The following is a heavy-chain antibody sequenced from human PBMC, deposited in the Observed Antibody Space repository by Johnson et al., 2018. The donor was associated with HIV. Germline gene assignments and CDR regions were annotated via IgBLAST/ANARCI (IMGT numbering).Heavy chain of an antibody. D-gene: IGHD6-13*01. J-gene: IGHJ3*02. CDR3: ARDRSPTFIATAGRDGSDI. CDR2: IYTGGST. V-gene: IGHV3-53*01. Sequence: VQLVESGGGLIQPGGSLRLSCAASGFTVSRIYMTWVRQAPGQGLEWVALIYTGGSTSYADSVKGRFTLPRDDSPNTLYLQMNRLRAEDTALYYCARDRSPTFIATAGRDGSDIWGQGTMVSVSS. CDR1: GFTVSRIY.